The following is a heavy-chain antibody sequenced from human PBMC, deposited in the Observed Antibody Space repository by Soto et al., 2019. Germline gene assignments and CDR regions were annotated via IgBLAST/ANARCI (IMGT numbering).Heavy chain of an antibody. Sequence: QVQLQQWGAGLLKPSETLSLTCAVYGGSFSGYYWSWIRQPPGKGLEWSVEINHSGSTNYNPPLTSRVTITVVTSNNHFSLKLSCVAAAETAVYYCAREGYYGSGTEGIFDPWGQGTMVTVSS. V-gene: IGHV4-34*01. D-gene: IGHD3-10*01. CDR3: AREGYYGSGTEGIFDP. CDR1: GGSFSGYY. J-gene: IGHJ5*01. CDR2: INHSGST.